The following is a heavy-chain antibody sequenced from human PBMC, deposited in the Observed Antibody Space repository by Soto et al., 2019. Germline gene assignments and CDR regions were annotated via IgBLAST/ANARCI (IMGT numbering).Heavy chain of an antibody. D-gene: IGHD3-22*01. J-gene: IGHJ4*02. CDR2: INPSGGST. CDR1: GYTFTSYY. CDR3: ARDRASIGNYDSSGYSTSFDY. V-gene: IGHV1-46*01. Sequence: QVQLVQSGAEVKKPGASVKVSCKASGYTFTSYYMHWVRQAPGQGLEWMGIINPSGGSTSYAQKFRGRVPMTRDTSTSTVYMELSSLRSEDTAVYYCARDRASIGNYDSSGYSTSFDYWGQGTLVTVSS.